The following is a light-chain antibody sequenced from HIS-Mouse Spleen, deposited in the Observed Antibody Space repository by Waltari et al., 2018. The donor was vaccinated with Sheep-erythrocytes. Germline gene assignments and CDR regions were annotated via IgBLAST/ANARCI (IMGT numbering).Light chain of an antibody. CDR3: QQSYSTPPT. Sequence: DIQMTQSPSSLSASVGDRVTITCRASQSISSYLNRYQQKQGKAPKLLIYAASSLQSGVPSRFRGSGYRTDFTLTISSLQPEDFATYYCQQSYSTPPTFGGGTKVEIK. CDR1: QSISSY. CDR2: AAS. V-gene: IGKV1-39*01. J-gene: IGKJ4*01.